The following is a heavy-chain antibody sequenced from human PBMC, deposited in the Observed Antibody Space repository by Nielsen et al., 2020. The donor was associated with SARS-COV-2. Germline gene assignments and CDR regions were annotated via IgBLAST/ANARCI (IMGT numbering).Heavy chain of an antibody. Sequence: GESLKISRAASGFTFSGSAMHWVRQASGKGLEWVGRIRSKANSYATAYAASVKGRFTISRDDLKNTAYLQMNSLRAEDTALYYCATSCGGDCLGAFDIWGQGTMVTVSS. CDR3: ATSCGGDCLGAFDI. CDR1: GFTFSGSA. D-gene: IGHD2-21*02. V-gene: IGHV3-73*01. J-gene: IGHJ3*02. CDR2: IRSKANSYAT.